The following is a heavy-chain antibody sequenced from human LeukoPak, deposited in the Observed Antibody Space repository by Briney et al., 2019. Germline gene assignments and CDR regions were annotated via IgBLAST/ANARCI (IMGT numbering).Heavy chain of an antibody. J-gene: IGHJ5*02. CDR2: IWYVGSDK. V-gene: IGHV3-33*01. D-gene: IGHD3-10*01. CDR3: ARGRGYGGFGELSP. CDR1: GFSLSSYG. Sequence: PAGGSLRLSCAASGFSLSSYGMHWVRQAPGKGLEWVAVIWYVGSDKYYADSVKGRFSISRDNSKNMMYLQMNSLRAEDTAVYYCARGRGYGGFGELSPWGQGTLVIVSS.